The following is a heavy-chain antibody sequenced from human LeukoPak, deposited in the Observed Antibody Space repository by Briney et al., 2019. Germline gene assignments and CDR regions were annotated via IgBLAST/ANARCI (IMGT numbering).Heavy chain of an antibody. J-gene: IGHJ4*02. V-gene: IGHV3-30*02. CDR2: IRYDGSNK. D-gene: IGHD6-19*01. CDR3: ARDRAVAGNAGADY. CDR1: GFTFSSYG. Sequence: GGSLRLSCAASGFTFSSYGMHWVRQAPGKGLEWVAFIRYDGSNKYYADSVKGRFTISRDNSKNTLYLQMNSLRAEDTAVYYCARDRAVAGNAGADYWGQGTLVTVSS.